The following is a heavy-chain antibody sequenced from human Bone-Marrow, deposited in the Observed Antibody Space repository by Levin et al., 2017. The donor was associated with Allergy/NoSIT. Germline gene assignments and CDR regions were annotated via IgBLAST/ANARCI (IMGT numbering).Heavy chain of an antibody. CDR3: AKGTGYSSGWYDY. J-gene: IGHJ4*02. D-gene: IGHD6-19*01. V-gene: IGHV3-9*01. CDR1: GFTFDDYA. CDR2: ISWNSGSL. Sequence: PGGSLRLSCAASGFTFDDYAMHWVRQAPGKGLEGVSGISWNSGSLGYADSVNFLFTISRDNAKNSVHLQMNSLRAEDTAVDYCAKGTGYSSGWYDYWGQGTLVTVSS.